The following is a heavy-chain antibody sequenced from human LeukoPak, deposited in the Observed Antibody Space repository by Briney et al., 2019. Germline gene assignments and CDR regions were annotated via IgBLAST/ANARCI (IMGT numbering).Heavy chain of an antibody. Sequence: ASVKVSCKASGYTFTSYGISWVRQAPGQGLEWMGWISAYNGNTNYAQKLQGRVTMTTDTSTSTAYMELRSLRSDDTAVYYCARDPTPYGDYYYYGMDVWGQGTTVTVS. D-gene: IGHD4-17*01. CDR1: GYTFTSYG. V-gene: IGHV1-18*01. CDR3: ARDPTPYGDYYYYGMDV. J-gene: IGHJ6*02. CDR2: ISAYNGNT.